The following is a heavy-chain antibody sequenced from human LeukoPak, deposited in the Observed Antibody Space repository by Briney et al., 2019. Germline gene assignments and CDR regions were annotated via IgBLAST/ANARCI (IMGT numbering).Heavy chain of an antibody. CDR1: GFTFSTYW. CDR3: ARAPGEGWFDP. Sequence: GGSLRLSCAASGFTFSTYWMSWVRQAPGKGLEWVANIKQDGSEKYYVDSVKGRFTISRDNAKNSLYLQMNSLRAEDTALYYCARAPGEGWFDPWGQGTLVTVSS. V-gene: IGHV3-7*01. J-gene: IGHJ5*02. CDR2: IKQDGSEK. D-gene: IGHD4-17*01.